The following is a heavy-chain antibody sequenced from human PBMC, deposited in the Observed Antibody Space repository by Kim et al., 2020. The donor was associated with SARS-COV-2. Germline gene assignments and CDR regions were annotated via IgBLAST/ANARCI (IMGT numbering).Heavy chain of an antibody. CDR3: ARGLRYDY. J-gene: IGHJ4*02. CDR1: GGSFSGYY. Sequence: SETLSLTCAVYGGSFSGYYWSWIRQPPGKGLEWIGEINHSGSTNYNPSLKSRVTISVDTSKNQFSLKLSSVTAADTAVYYCARGLRYDYWGQGTLVTVSS. V-gene: IGHV4-34*01. CDR2: INHSGST.